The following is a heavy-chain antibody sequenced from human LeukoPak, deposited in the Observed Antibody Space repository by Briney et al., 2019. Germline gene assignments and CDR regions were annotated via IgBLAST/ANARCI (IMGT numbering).Heavy chain of an antibody. Sequence: GGSLRLSCAASGFTFSSYWMSWVRQAPGKGLEWVANIKQDGSEKYYVDSVKGRFTISRDNAENSLYLQMNSLRAEDTAVYYCASRRMGYCGSGSYYYYYYYMDVWGKGTTVTVSS. D-gene: IGHD3-10*01. J-gene: IGHJ6*03. CDR1: GFTFSSYW. CDR2: IKQDGSEK. V-gene: IGHV3-7*01. CDR3: ASRRMGYCGSGSYYYYYYYMDV.